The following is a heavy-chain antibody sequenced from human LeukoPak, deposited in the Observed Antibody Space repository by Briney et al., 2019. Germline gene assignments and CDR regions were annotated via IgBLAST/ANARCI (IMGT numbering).Heavy chain of an antibody. V-gene: IGHV4-30-4*08. CDR2: IYYSGST. Sequence: SETLSLTCTVSGGSISSGDYYWSWIRQPPGKGLEWIGYIYYSGSTYYNPSLKSRVTISVDTSKNQFSLKLSSVTAADTVVYYCAREVVLMVYANYYMDVWGKGTTVTVSS. J-gene: IGHJ6*03. CDR1: GGSISSGDYY. CDR3: AREVVLMVYANYYMDV. D-gene: IGHD2-8*01.